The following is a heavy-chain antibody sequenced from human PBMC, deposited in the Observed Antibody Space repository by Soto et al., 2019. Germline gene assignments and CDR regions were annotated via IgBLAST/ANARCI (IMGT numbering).Heavy chain of an antibody. Sequence: EVQLVESGGGLVKPGGSLRLSCAASGFTFSNAWMNWVRQAPGKGLEWVDRIKSKTDGGTTDYAAPVKGRFTISRDDSKNTLYLQMNSLKTEDTAVYYCTTDEMMVAATPMDVWGQGTTVTVSS. V-gene: IGHV3-15*07. J-gene: IGHJ6*02. CDR2: IKSKTDGGTT. CDR3: TTDEMMVAATPMDV. CDR1: GFTFSNAW. D-gene: IGHD2-15*01.